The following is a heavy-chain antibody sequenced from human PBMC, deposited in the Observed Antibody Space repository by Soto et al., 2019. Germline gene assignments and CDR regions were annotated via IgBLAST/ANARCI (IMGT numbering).Heavy chain of an antibody. CDR1: GFTFSSYD. Sequence: GGSLRLSCAASGFTFSSYDMHWVRQATGKGLEWVSAIGTAGDTYYPGSVKGRFTISRENAKNSLYLQMNSLRAGDTAVYYCARGPLYDFWSGSPRDYYYYMDVWGKGTTVTVSS. CDR3: ARGPLYDFWSGSPRDYYYYMDV. J-gene: IGHJ6*03. V-gene: IGHV3-13*01. D-gene: IGHD3-3*01. CDR2: IGTAGDT.